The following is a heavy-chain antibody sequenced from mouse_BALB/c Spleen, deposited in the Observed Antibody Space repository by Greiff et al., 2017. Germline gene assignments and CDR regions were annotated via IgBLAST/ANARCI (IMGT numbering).Heavy chain of an antibody. J-gene: IGHJ2*01. CDR1: GYSFTGYT. CDR2: INPYNGGT. CDR3: ARDYGSSNYYYFDY. V-gene: IGHV1-18*01. Sequence: EVKLVESGPELVKPGASMKISCKASGYSFTGYTMNWVKQSHGKNLEWIGLINPYNGGTSYNQKFKGKATLTVDKSSSTAYMELLSLTSEDSAVYYCARDYGSSNYYYFDYWGQGTTLTVSS. D-gene: IGHD1-1*01.